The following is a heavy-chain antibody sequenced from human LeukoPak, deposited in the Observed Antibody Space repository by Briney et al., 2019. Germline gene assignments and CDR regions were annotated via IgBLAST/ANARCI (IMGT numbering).Heavy chain of an antibody. V-gene: IGHV3-23*01. CDR3: AKGGYGSTYYYYYMDV. Sequence: GGSLRLSCAASGFTFMNWVRQAPGKGLEWVSAISGSGGSTYYADSVKGRFTISRDNSKNTLYLQMNSLRAVDTAVYYCAKGGYGSTYYYYYMDVWGKGTTVTVSS. CDR2: ISGSGGST. CDR1: GFTF. J-gene: IGHJ6*03. D-gene: IGHD5-12*01.